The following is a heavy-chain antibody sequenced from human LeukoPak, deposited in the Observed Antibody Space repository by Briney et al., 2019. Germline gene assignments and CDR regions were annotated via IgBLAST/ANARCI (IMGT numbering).Heavy chain of an antibody. J-gene: IGHJ6*02. Sequence: EASVKVSCKASGYMFTAYGFSWVRQAPGQGREWMGWIIGYNGDTNYAQRLQGRVTMTTDTSRSTAYMELRSLRSDDTAVYYCARLGSPFDIIPNTMDVWGQGTTVTVSS. D-gene: IGHD3-9*01. V-gene: IGHV1-18*01. CDR3: ARLGSPFDIIPNTMDV. CDR2: IIGYNGDT. CDR1: GYMFTAYG.